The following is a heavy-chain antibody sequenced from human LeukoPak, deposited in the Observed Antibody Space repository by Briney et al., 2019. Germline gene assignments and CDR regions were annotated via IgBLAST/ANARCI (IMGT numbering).Heavy chain of an antibody. Sequence: GRSLRLSCAASGFTFSSYAMHWVRQAPGKGLEWVAVISYDGSNKYYADSAKGRFTISRDNSKNTLYLQMNSLRAEDTAVYYCARGWSIVVVPAAPLDYWGQGTLVTVSS. CDR1: GFTFSSYA. D-gene: IGHD2-2*01. J-gene: IGHJ4*02. V-gene: IGHV3-30*01. CDR2: ISYDGSNK. CDR3: ARGWSIVVVPAAPLDY.